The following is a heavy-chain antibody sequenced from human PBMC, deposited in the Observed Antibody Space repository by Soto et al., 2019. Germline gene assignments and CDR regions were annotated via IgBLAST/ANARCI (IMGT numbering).Heavy chain of an antibody. CDR2: IHSDGAST. Sequence: EVQLVESGGGLVQPGESLRLSCAASGFTFDYYWMHWVRQAPGKGLVCVSRIHSDGASTTYADSVKCRFTISRDNAKNTLSLQMNSLRAEDTAVYYCARGDRGAFDLWGQGTVVTVSS. CDR1: GFTFDYYW. D-gene: IGHD1-26*01. J-gene: IGHJ3*01. CDR3: ARGDRGAFDL. V-gene: IGHV3-74*01.